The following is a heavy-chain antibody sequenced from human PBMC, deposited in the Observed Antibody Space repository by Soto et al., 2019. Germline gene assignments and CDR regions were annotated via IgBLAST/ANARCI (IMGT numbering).Heavy chain of an antibody. J-gene: IGHJ6*04. D-gene: IGHD2-8*02. V-gene: IGHV3-66*01. CDR1: GFTVSNNY. Sequence: GGSLRLSCAASGFTVSNNYMTWVRQAPGKGLEWVSVIYSGGGTYYVQSVEGRFTISRDNPKNTLYLQMNSLRAEDTAVYYCVRDHCTGGTCYGMDVWGKGTTVTVSS. CDR3: VRDHCTGGTCYGMDV. CDR2: IYSGGGT.